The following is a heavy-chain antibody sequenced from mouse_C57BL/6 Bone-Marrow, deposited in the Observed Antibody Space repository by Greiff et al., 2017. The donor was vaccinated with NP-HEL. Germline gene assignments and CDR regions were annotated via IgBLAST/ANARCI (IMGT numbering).Heavy chain of an antibody. CDR1: GYTFTDHY. Sequence: QVQLKESGAELVRPGASVKLSCKASGYTFTDHYINWVKQRPGQGLEWIARIYPGSGNTYYNEKFKGKATLTAEKSSSTAYMQLSSLTSEDSAVYFCAREGYYYGSIYPFAYWGQGTLVTVSA. CDR3: AREGYYYGSIYPFAY. CDR2: IYPGSGNT. D-gene: IGHD1-1*01. J-gene: IGHJ3*01. V-gene: IGHV1-76*01.